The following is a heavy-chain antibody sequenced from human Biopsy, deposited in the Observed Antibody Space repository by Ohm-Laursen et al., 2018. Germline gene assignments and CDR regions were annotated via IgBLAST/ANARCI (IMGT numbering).Heavy chain of an antibody. CDR2: MWSDGINK. D-gene: IGHD3-9*01. CDR3: AKDDDTTGHYMILDH. CDR1: GFAFSYYG. J-gene: IGHJ4*02. Sequence: SLRLSCSASGFAFSYYGLHWVRQAPGKGLEWVAVMWSDGINKNYADSVKGRFTVSRDNSNNVLYLQMSSLRDEDSAVYYCAKDDDTTGHYMILDHWGQGTLVTVSS. V-gene: IGHV3-33*06.